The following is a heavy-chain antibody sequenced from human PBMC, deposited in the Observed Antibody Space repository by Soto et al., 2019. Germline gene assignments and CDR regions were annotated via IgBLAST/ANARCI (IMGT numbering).Heavy chain of an antibody. J-gene: IGHJ4*02. D-gene: IGHD2-8*01. CDR2: INQDGSEM. V-gene: IGHV3-7*01. Sequence: GGSLRLSCAVSGFTFSAFWMSWVRQAPGKGREWVANINQDGSEMYYVASVRGRFTISRDNAKNSLYLQMNSLRVEDTALYYCARGDRMADYWGQGTPVTVSS. CDR1: GFTFSAFW. CDR3: ARGDRMADY.